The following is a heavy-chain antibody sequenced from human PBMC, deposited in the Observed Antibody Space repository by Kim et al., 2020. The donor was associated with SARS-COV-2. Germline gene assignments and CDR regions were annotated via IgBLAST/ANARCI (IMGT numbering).Heavy chain of an antibody. D-gene: IGHD3-3*01. CDR3: ARVSYYDFWSSVGWFDP. CDR1: GGSISSYY. J-gene: IGHJ5*02. CDR2: IYYSGST. V-gene: IGHV4-59*13. Sequence: SETLSLTCTVSGGSISSYYWSWIRQPPGKGLEWIGYIYYSGSTNYNPSLKSRVTISVDTSKNQFSLKLSSVTAADTAVYYCARVSYYDFWSSVGWFDPWGQGTLVTVSS.